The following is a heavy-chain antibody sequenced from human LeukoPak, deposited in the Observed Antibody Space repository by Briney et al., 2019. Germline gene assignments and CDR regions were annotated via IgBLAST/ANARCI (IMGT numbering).Heavy chain of an antibody. CDR2: ISGSGGST. CDR1: GFTFSSYA. Sequence: PGGSLRLSCAASGFTFSSYAMSWVRQAPGKGLEWVSAISGSGGSTYYADSVKGRFTISRDNSKNTLYLQMNSLRAEDTAVYYCAKDLAAALKYSSGWFVDYWGQGTLVTVSS. D-gene: IGHD6-19*01. J-gene: IGHJ4*02. V-gene: IGHV3-23*01. CDR3: AKDLAAALKYSSGWFVDY.